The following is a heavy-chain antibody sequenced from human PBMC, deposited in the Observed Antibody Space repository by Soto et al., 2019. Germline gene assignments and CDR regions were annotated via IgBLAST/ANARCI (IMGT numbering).Heavy chain of an antibody. J-gene: IGHJ4*02. CDR1: GASVSSGDYF. Sequence: TLSLTCSVSGASVSSGDYFWTWIRQPPGKGLEWIGHIFSIGNTYYNPSLKSRVSISLDVSKKHFSLRLSPVTAADTAVYYCARAAELATVDNYFDYWGQGTQVTVSS. CDR3: ARAAELATVDNYFDY. CDR2: IFSIGNT. D-gene: IGHD4-4*01. V-gene: IGHV4-30-4*01.